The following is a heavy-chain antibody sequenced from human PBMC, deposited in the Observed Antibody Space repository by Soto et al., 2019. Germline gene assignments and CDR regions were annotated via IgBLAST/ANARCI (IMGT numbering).Heavy chain of an antibody. CDR3: AKGHCSGGSCYSAVDAFDI. CDR1: GFTFSSYA. Sequence: EVQLLESGGGLVQPGGSLRLSCAASGFTFSSYAMSWVRQAPGKGLEWVSAISGSGGSTYYADSVKGRFTIYRDNSKNPLYLQMNSLRAEDTAVYYCAKGHCSGGSCYSAVDAFDIWGQGTMVTVSS. J-gene: IGHJ3*02. V-gene: IGHV3-23*01. D-gene: IGHD2-15*01. CDR2: ISGSGGST.